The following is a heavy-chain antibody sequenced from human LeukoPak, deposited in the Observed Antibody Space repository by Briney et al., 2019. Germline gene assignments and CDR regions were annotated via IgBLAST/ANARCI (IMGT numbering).Heavy chain of an antibody. V-gene: IGHV1-24*01. CDR3: ATGDGAYSSSWYPFDY. D-gene: IGHD6-13*01. CDR1: GYTLTELS. Sequence: ASVKVSCKVSGYTLTELSMHWVRQAPGKGLEWMGGFDPEDGETIYARKFQGRVTMTEDTSTDTAYMELSSLRSEDTAVYYCATGDGAYSSSWYPFDYWGQGTLVTVSS. J-gene: IGHJ4*02. CDR2: FDPEDGET.